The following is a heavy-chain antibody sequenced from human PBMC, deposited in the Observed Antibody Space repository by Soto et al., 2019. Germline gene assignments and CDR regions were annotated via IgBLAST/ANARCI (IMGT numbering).Heavy chain of an antibody. D-gene: IGHD4-17*01. J-gene: IGHJ4*02. CDR3: ASILYGANAFDY. CDR2: ISYSGST. CDR1: GGSVTSYY. Sequence: PSETLSLTCSVSGGSVTSYYWTWIRQTPGRGLHFIGYISYSGSTSYNPSLRGRVTISTDTSKNQLSLKLSSVTAADTAIYYCASILYGANAFDYWGQGALVTV. V-gene: IGHV4-59*02.